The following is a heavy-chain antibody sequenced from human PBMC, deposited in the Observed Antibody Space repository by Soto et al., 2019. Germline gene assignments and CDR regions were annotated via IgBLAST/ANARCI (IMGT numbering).Heavy chain of an antibody. Sequence: SETHSLTCAISGDSVSSNSAAWNWIRQSPSRGLEWLGRTYYRSKWYNDYAVSVKSRITINPDTSKNQFSLQLNSVTPEDTAVYYCARSIVVVPAASNWFDPWGQGTLVTVSS. CDR2: TYYRSKWYN. V-gene: IGHV6-1*01. D-gene: IGHD2-2*01. CDR3: ARSIVVVPAASNWFDP. J-gene: IGHJ5*02. CDR1: GDSVSSNSAA.